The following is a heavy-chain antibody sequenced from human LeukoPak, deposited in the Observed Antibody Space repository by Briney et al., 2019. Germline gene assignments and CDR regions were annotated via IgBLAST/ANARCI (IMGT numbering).Heavy chain of an antibody. J-gene: IGHJ5*02. CDR2: INHSGST. CDR1: GGSFSGYS. Sequence: SETLSLTCAAYGGSFSGYSLSWIRQPPGKGLEWIGEINHSGSTNYNPSLKSRVTISVDTSKNQFSLKLSSVTAADTAVYYCARGLARYCSSTSCYRNWFDPWGQGTLVTVSS. CDR3: ARGLARYCSSTSCYRNWFDP. D-gene: IGHD2-2*02. V-gene: IGHV4-34*01.